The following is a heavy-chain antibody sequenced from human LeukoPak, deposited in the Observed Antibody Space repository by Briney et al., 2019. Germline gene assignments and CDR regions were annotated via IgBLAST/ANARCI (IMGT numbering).Heavy chain of an antibody. D-gene: IGHD6-13*01. J-gene: IGHJ4*02. CDR1: GGSISSYY. CDR2: IYYSGST. Sequence: SETLSLTCTVSGGSISSYYWSWIRQPPGKGLEWIGYIYYSGSTNYNPSLKSRVTISVDTSKNQFSLKLSSVTAADTAVYYCARRPIAAAGPYFDYWGQGTLVTVSS. CDR3: ARRPIAAAGPYFDY. V-gene: IGHV4-59*08.